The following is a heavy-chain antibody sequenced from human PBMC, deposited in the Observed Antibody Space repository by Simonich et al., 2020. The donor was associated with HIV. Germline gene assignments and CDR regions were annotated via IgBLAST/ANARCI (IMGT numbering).Heavy chain of an antibody. V-gene: IGHV3-7*01. J-gene: IGHJ4*02. CDR1: GFTFRRYW. CDR2: INRDESGE. Sequence: EVQLVESGGGLVQPGGSLRLSCAASGFTFRRYWMTWVRQAPGKGLEWVTNINRDESGEYNVDSVKGRFTISRDNAKKLLYLQMNNLRAEDTAVYYCARGWDGSSSSLDDYWGQGTLVTVSS. CDR3: ARGWDGSSSSLDDY. D-gene: IGHD6-6*01.